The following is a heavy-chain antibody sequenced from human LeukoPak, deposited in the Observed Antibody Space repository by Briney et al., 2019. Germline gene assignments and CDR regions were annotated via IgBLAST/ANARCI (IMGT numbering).Heavy chain of an antibody. CDR1: GRSISSSNSY. D-gene: IGHD2-21*02. CDR3: ASARDVVVTPTLEPDNWFDP. V-gene: IGHV4-39*01. J-gene: IGHJ5*02. Sequence: PSETLSLTCTVSGRSISSSNSYWGWIREPPGKGLEWIGIIFYNRSIYYNPSLKSRVTISVDTSKNQFSLKVSSMTASDTAVYDCASARDVVVTPTLEPDNWFDPWGQGTLVTVSS. CDR2: IFYNRSI.